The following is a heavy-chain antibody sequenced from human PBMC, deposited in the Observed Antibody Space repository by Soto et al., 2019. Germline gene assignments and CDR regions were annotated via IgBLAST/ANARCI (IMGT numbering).Heavy chain of an antibody. CDR1: GGSISSYY. CDR3: AKKGLGVSDPYYFDS. V-gene: IGHV4-59*01. D-gene: IGHD2-8*01. J-gene: IGHJ4*02. CDR2: VYFSGST. Sequence: PSETLSLTCTVSGGSISSYYWSWIRQPPGEGLEWIGYVYFSGSTNYNPSLKSRVTMSVDTSKNQVSLKLSSVTAADTAKYHCAKKGLGVSDPYYFDSWGQGTLVTVSS.